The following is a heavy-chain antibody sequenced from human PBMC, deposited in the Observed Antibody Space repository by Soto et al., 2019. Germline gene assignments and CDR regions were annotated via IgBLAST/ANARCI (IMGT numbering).Heavy chain of an antibody. CDR1: AGSISSSSYY. Sequence: SETLSLTCSVSAGSISSSSYYWGWIRQPPGKGLEWIGSIYYSGSTYYNPSLKNRVTMTTDTSTSTAYMELRSLRSDDTAVYYCARAKAPGYCSSTSCPRYWFDPWGQGTLVTVSS. CDR3: ARAKAPGYCSSTSCPRYWFDP. D-gene: IGHD2-2*01. V-gene: IGHV4-39*02. J-gene: IGHJ5*02. CDR2: IYYSGST.